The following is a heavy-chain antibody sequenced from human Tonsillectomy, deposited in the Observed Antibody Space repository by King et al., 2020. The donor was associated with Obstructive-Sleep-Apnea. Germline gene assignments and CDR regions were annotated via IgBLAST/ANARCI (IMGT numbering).Heavy chain of an antibody. Sequence: VQLVESGGGVVQPGRSLRLSCAASGFTFSSYAMHWVRQAPGKGLEWVAVISYDGSNKYYADSVKGRFTISRDNSKNTLYLQMNSLRAEDTAVYYCARVSPRTTDDYYYYGMAVWGPGTTVTVSS. CDR2: ISYDGSNK. D-gene: IGHD4-17*01. CDR1: GFTFSSYA. V-gene: IGHV3-30*04. CDR3: ARVSPRTTDDYYYYGMAV. J-gene: IGHJ6*02.